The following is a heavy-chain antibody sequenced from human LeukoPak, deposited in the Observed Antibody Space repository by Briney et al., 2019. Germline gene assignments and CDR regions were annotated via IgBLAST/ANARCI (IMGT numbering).Heavy chain of an antibody. CDR2: IWCYGNKK. CDR1: GFTFSGYG. CDR3: AKDIAGLPGGSFDY. D-gene: IGHD3-10*01. J-gene: IGHJ4*02. Sequence: PGGSLRLSCETSGFTFSGYGVHWARQAPGKGLEWVAVIWCYGNKKYYADSVKGSFTLSRDNYKNTVSLNMNSMTSEETALYSGAKDIAGLPGGSFDYWGQGTLVTVSS. V-gene: IGHV3-33*03.